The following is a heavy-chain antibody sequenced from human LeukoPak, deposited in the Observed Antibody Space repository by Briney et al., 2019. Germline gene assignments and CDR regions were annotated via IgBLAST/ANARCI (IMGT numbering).Heavy chain of an antibody. Sequence: SETLSLTCAVYGGSFSGYYWSWIRQPPGKGLEWIGEINHSGSTNYNPSLKSRVTISVDTSKNQFSLKLSSVTAADTAVYYRARGRVRMVRGVIGPSFDYWGQGTLVTVSS. CDR1: GGSFSGYY. CDR2: INHSGST. V-gene: IGHV4-34*01. D-gene: IGHD3-10*01. J-gene: IGHJ4*02. CDR3: ARGRVRMVRGVIGPSFDY.